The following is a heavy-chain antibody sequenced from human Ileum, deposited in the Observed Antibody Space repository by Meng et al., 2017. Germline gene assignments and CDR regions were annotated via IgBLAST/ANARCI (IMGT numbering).Heavy chain of an antibody. V-gene: IGHV3-48*03. J-gene: IGHJ4*01. CDR2: ISNSGFTI. CDR1: GFALSSYE. Sequence: GESLKISCEASGFALSSYEMHWVRQAPGKGLEWVASISNSGFTIYYADSVKGRFTISRDIAKNSLHLQMSRLRAEDTALYYCATVGTADYWGHGTLVTVSS. CDR3: ATVGTADY. D-gene: IGHD2-21*02.